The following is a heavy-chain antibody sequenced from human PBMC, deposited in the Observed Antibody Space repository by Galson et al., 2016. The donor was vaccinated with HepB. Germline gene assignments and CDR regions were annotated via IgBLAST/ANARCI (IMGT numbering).Heavy chain of an antibody. CDR3: ARPGYCSGSSCYVPFDI. Sequence: LRLSCAASGFTFDDYAMHWVRQAPGKGLEWVSGTSWNSGSIGYADSVKGRFTISRDNDKNSLHLQMNSLRAEDTAVYYCARPGYCSGSSCYVPFDIWGQGTMATVSS. D-gene: IGHD2-15*01. V-gene: IGHV3-9*01. CDR2: TSWNSGSI. J-gene: IGHJ3*02. CDR1: GFTFDDYA.